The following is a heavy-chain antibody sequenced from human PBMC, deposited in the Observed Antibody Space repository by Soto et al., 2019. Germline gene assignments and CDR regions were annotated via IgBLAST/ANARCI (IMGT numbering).Heavy chain of an antibody. CDR3: VKDRDRNTWHSRDV. D-gene: IGHD1-1*01. Sequence: QVHLVQSGAEVKKPGASVNVSCKTSGYTFTRNGISWLRQAPGQGLEWMGWISPNSGNIKYAQKHPGRLIMTTNTYTTTSYMALKSLRSDDTAGYYCVKDRDRNTWHSRDVWGSGITVTVSS. CDR1: GYTFTRNG. CDR2: ISPNSGNI. J-gene: IGHJ6*03. V-gene: IGHV1-18*01.